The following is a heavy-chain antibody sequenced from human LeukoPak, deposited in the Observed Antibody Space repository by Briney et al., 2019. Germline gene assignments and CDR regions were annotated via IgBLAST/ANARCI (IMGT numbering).Heavy chain of an antibody. D-gene: IGHD5-24*01. Sequence: SVKVSCKASGGTFSTYSISWVRQAPGQGLEWMGGIIPIFGTANSAQKFQGRATITADESTNTAYMELTSLRSEDTAVYYCARETGHGYNWMGYWGQGTLVTVSS. J-gene: IGHJ4*02. CDR1: GGTFSTYS. CDR2: IIPIFGTA. V-gene: IGHV1-69*01. CDR3: ARETGHGYNWMGY.